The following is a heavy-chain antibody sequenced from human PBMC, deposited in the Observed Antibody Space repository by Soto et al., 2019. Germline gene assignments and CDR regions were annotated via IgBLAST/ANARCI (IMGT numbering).Heavy chain of an antibody. J-gene: IGHJ4*02. Sequence: QVPLVESGGGVVQPGRSLRLSCAASGFTFSSYGMHWVRQAPGKGLEWVAVISYYGSNEYYADSVKGRFTISRDNSENTLYLHMNSLRAEDTAVYYRAKAAGGSSYFDYWGQGTLVTVSS. CDR3: AKAAGGSSYFDY. V-gene: IGHV3-30*18. CDR1: GFTFSSYG. CDR2: ISYYGSNE. D-gene: IGHD1-26*01.